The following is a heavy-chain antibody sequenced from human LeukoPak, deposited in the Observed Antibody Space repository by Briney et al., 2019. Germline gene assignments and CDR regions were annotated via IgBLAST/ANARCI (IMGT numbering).Heavy chain of an antibody. CDR1: GLTFSNYW. Sequence: GGSLRLSCAASGLTFSNYWMSWVRQAPGKGLEGVANIQQHGSEKYYVDSVKGRFTISRDNAKNSLYLQMTSLRAEDTAVYYCARDPYSSGGWSAFDIWGQGTMVTVSS. V-gene: IGHV3-7*01. J-gene: IGHJ3*02. D-gene: IGHD6-19*01. CDR3: ARDPYSSGGWSAFDI. CDR2: IQQHGSEK.